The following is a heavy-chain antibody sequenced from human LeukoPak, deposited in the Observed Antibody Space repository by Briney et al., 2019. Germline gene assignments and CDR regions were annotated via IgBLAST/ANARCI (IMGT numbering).Heavy chain of an antibody. D-gene: IGHD2-2*01. V-gene: IGHV4-31*03. Sequence: PSETLSLTCTVSGGSISSGGYYWSWIRQHPGKGLEWIGYIYYSGSTYYNPSLKSRVTISVDTSKNQFSLKLSSVTAADTAVYYCARGRVPAAIGYYYGMDVWGQGTTVTVSS. CDR3: ARGRVPAAIGYYYGMDV. CDR2: IYYSGST. J-gene: IGHJ6*02. CDR1: GGSISSGGYY.